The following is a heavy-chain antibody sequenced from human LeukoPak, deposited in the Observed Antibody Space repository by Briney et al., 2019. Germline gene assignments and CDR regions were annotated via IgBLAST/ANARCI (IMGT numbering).Heavy chain of an antibody. V-gene: IGHV4-31*03. D-gene: IGHD3-22*01. Sequence: PSETLSLTCTVSGGSITSDSYYWSWIRQHPGKGLEWIGYIYYTGATDYSPPLKSRVIISLDTSKNQFSLNLSSVTAADTAVYYCSRDATYFYDRSGYYYPYDAFDIWGQGTMVTVSS. CDR2: IYYTGAT. CDR3: SRDATYFYDRSGYYYPYDAFDI. J-gene: IGHJ3*02. CDR1: GGSITSDSYY.